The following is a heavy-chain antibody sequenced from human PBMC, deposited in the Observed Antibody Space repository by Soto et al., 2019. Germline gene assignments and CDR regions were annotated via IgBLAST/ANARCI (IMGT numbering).Heavy chain of an antibody. CDR2: IYWDDDK. D-gene: IGHD1-20*01. CDR1: GFSLNTNGAG. V-gene: IGHV2-5*02. J-gene: IGHJ5*02. CDR3: AHRGPQYRNNWNGGWFDP. Sequence: QITLKESGPTLVKPTQTLTLTCTFSGFSLNTNGAGVGWIRQPPGKALEWLALIYWDDDKRYSPSLKSRLTILKDASKNQVILTMTNMDPVDTATYYCAHRGPQYRNNWNGGWFDPWGQGTLVTVSS.